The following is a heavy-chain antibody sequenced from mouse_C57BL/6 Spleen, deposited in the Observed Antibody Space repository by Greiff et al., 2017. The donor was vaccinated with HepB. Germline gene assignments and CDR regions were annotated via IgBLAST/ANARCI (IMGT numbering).Heavy chain of an antibody. V-gene: IGHV1-64*01. J-gene: IGHJ4*01. CDR1: GYTFTSYW. CDR2: IHHNSGST. CDR3: ARDSITTVFPMDY. D-gene: IGHD1-1*01. Sequence: VQLQQPGAELVKPGASVKLSCKASGYTFTSYWMHWVKQRPGQGLEWIGMIHHNSGSTNYNEKFKSKATLTVDKSSSTAYMQLSSLTSEDSAVYYCARDSITTVFPMDYWGQGTSVTVSS.